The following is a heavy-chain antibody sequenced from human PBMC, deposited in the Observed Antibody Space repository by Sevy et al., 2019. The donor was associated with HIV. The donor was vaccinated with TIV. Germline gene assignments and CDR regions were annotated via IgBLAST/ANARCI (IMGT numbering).Heavy chain of an antibody. CDR1: GFTFSNYF. CDR3: ARGDYYGSLYYFDY. D-gene: IGHD3-10*01. CDR2: ISSGSSYI. V-gene: IGHV3-21*01. J-gene: IGHJ4*02. Sequence: GGYLRLSCAASGFTFSNYFMNWVRQAPGKGLEWVSSISSGSSYIFYADSLKGRFTISRDNAKNSQYLHMNSLRAEDTAVYYCARGDYYGSLYYFDYWGPGTLVTVSS.